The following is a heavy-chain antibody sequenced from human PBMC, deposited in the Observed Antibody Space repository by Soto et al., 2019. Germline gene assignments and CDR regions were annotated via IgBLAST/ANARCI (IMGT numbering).Heavy chain of an antibody. D-gene: IGHD1-20*01. V-gene: IGHV1-18*04. J-gene: IGHJ4*02. CDR2: ISAHNGNT. CDR3: ARARTRYFDY. Sequence: ASVKVSCKTSGYIFTSYGISWARQAPGQGLQWMGWISAHNGNTNYAQKFQGRVTMTTDSSTSTAYLELRSLRSDDTAVYFCARARTRYFDYWGPGTPVTVSS. CDR1: GYIFTSYG.